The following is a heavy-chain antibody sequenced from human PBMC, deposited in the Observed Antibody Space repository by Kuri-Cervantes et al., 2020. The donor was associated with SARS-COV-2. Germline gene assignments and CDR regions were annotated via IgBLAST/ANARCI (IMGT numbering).Heavy chain of an antibody. CDR2: ISAYNGNT. CDR1: GYTFTSYG. D-gene: IGHD2-2*02. V-gene: IGHV1-18*01. J-gene: IGHJ5*02. CDR3: ARVRYQLLYLGWFDP. Sequence: ASVKVSCKASGYTFTSYGISWVRQAPGQGLEWMGWISAYNGNTNYAQKPQGRVTMTTDTSTSTAYMELRSLRSDDTAVYYCARVRYQLLYLGWFDPWGQGTLVTVSS.